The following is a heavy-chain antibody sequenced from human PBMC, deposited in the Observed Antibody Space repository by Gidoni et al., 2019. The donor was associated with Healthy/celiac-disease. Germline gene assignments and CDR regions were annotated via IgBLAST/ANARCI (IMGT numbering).Heavy chain of an antibody. J-gene: IGHJ3*02. V-gene: IGHV3-9*03. Sequence: EVQLVESGGGLVQPGRSLRLSCAASGFTFDDYAMHWVRQAPGKGLVWVSGISWNSGSIGYADSVKGRFTISRDNAKNSLYLQMNSLRAEDMALYYCAKDIKDTAMVPTFDIWGQGTMVTVSS. CDR2: ISWNSGSI. D-gene: IGHD5-18*01. CDR3: AKDIKDTAMVPTFDI. CDR1: GFTFDDYA.